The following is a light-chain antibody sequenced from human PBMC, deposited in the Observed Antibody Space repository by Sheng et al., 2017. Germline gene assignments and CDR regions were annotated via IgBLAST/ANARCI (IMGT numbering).Light chain of an antibody. CDR3: SSSARSNTLYV. CDR2: DVS. CDR1: SSDVGGYNC. V-gene: IGLV2-14*03. Sequence: QSALTQPASVSGSPGQSITISCTGTSSDVGGYNCVSWYQQHPGKVPKLIIYDVSDRRPGVSNRFSGSKSGNTASLTISGLQAEDEADYFCSSSARSNTLYVFGTATEVTVL. J-gene: IGLJ1*01.